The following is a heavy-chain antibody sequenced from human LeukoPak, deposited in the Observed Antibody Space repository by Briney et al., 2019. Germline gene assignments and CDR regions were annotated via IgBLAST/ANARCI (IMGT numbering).Heavy chain of an antibody. Sequence: SETLSLTCAVYGGSFSGYYWSWIRQPPGKGLEWIGEINHSGSTNYNPSLKSRVTISVDTSKNQFSLKLSSVTAADTAVYYCARGRGPQRYWGQGTLVTVSS. V-gene: IGHV4-34*01. J-gene: IGHJ4*02. CDR3: ARGRGPQRY. CDR1: GGSFSGYY. D-gene: IGHD5-12*01. CDR2: INHSGST.